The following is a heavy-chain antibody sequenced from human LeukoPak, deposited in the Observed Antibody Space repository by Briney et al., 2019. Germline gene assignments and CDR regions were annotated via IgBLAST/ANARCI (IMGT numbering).Heavy chain of an antibody. J-gene: IGHJ4*02. D-gene: IGHD6-6*01. CDR2: MSSTGDII. V-gene: IGHV3-48*03. CDR1: GFTFSTYE. Sequence: PGGSLRLSCAASGFTFSTYEMHWVRQAPGKGLEWVSYMSSTGDIIYYADSVKGRFTISRDNAKSSLYLQMDSLRAEDTAVYYCARDDGGRHTSSLDYWGQGTLVAVSS. CDR3: ARDDGGRHTSSLDY.